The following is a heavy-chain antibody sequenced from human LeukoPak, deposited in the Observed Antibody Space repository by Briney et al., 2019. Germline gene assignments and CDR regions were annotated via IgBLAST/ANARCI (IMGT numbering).Heavy chain of an antibody. CDR3: ARRRVTVVRGVDITSYYFDY. J-gene: IGHJ4*02. Sequence: GGSLRLSCAASGFTFDDYGMSWVRQAPGKGLEWVSGINRNGGSTGYADSVKGRFTISRDNAKNSLFLQMNSLRAEDTALYYCARRRVTVVRGVDITSYYFDYWGQGTLVTVSS. V-gene: IGHV3-20*04. CDR2: INRNGGST. D-gene: IGHD3-10*01. CDR1: GFTFDDYG.